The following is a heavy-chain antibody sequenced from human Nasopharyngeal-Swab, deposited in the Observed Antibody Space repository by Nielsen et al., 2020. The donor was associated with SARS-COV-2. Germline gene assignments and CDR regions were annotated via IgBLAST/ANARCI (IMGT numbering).Heavy chain of an antibody. Sequence: GGSLRLSCQGSENSFNNYWITWVRQMPGKGLEWMGKIDPSDSYTDYSPTFQGHVSISADKSVNTVYLQWRSLKASDTAMYYCARDYGDLNYYYGMDVWGQGTTVTVSS. D-gene: IGHD4-17*01. CDR1: ENSFNNYW. CDR3: ARDYGDLNYYYGMDV. CDR2: IDPSDSYT. V-gene: IGHV5-10-1*01. J-gene: IGHJ6*02.